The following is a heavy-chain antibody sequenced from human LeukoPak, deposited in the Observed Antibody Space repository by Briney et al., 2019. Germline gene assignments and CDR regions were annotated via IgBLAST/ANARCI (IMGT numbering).Heavy chain of an antibody. CDR1: GYTFTSYY. J-gene: IGHJ3*02. CDR2: INPSGGST. CDR3: ASFDSSGWYGGRDDAFDI. D-gene: IGHD6-19*01. Sequence: ASVKVSCKASGYTFTSYYMHWVRQAPGQGLEWMGIINPSGGSTSYAQKFQGRVAMTRDTSTSTVYMELSSLRSEDTAVYYCASFDSSGWYGGRDDAFDIWGQGTMVTASS. V-gene: IGHV1-46*01.